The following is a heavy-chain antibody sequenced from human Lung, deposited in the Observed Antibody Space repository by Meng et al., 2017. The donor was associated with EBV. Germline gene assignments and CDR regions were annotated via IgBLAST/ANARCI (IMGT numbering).Heavy chain of an antibody. CDR3: ALEMPMTCYFDQ. CDR1: GFTFTTYF. J-gene: IGHJ4*03. V-gene: IGHV1-46*01. CDR2: FNPNGEVP. Sequence: QVQTWQAGAAVKKPGALPKLSCETSGFTFTTYFMHWLRQAPGQGLQWMGSFNPNGEVPTYSPRFQGRITLPGDTSTSTLYMELSSLTSDDTAVYYCALEMPMTCYFDQWGQGTLVTVSS. D-gene: IGHD5-24*01.